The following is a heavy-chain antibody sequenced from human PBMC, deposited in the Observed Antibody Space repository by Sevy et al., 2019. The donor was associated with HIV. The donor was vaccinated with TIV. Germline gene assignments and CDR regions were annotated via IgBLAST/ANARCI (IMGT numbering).Heavy chain of an antibody. Sequence: GGSLRLSCATSGFSFNDYAMHWVRQAPGKGLEWVSGINWDGSEKDYADSVEGRFTISRNNDKKSLYRKMSSLRREDTALYFCARGGFYFGSEDYYGKAGYDSWGPGTVVTVSS. D-gene: IGHD3-10*01. J-gene: IGHJ4*02. CDR1: GFSFNDYA. V-gene: IGHV3-9*01. CDR2: INWDGSEK. CDR3: ARGGFYFGSEDYYGKAGYDS.